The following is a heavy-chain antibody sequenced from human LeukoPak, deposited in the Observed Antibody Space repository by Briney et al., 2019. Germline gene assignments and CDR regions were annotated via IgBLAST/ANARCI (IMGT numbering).Heavy chain of an antibody. V-gene: IGHV3-30*03. J-gene: IGHJ4*02. Sequence: GGSLRLSCAASGFTFSTYRMHWVRQAPGKGLEWVAVISYDGGKKYYADSVKGRFTISRDNSKNTLYLQMNSLRAEDTAVYYCARGSDSSGYSNDYWGQGTLVTVSS. CDR2: ISYDGGKK. CDR1: GFTFSTYR. CDR3: ARGSDSSGYSNDY. D-gene: IGHD3-22*01.